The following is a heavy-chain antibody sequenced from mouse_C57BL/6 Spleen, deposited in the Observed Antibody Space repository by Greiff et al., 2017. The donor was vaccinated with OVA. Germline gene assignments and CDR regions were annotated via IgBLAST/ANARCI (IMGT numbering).Heavy chain of an antibody. CDR2: INPNNGGT. CDR3: VRVGGGQFGY. Sequence: EVQLQQSGPELVKPGASVKIPCKASGYTFTDYNMDWVKQSHGKSLEWIGEINPNNGGTIYNQKFKGKATLTVDKSSSTAYMELRSLTSEDTAVYYGVRVGGGQFGYWGQGTLVTVSA. D-gene: IGHD1-1*02. CDR1: GYTFTDYN. J-gene: IGHJ3*01. V-gene: IGHV1-18*01.